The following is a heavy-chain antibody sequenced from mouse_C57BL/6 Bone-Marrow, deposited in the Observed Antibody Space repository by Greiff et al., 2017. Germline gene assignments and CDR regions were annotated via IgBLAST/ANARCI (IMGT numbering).Heavy chain of an antibody. J-gene: IGHJ3*01. CDR2: IWRGGST. CDR1: GFSLTSYG. V-gene: IGHV2-5*01. D-gene: IGHD4-1*01. CDR3: AKGAGAFAY. Sequence: VKLMESGPGLVQPSQSLSVTCTVSGFSLTSYGVHWVRPSPGKGLEWLGVIWRGGSTDYNAAFMFSLSITKDKSKSQVFFKMNSLQADDTAIYYCAKGAGAFAYWGQGTLVTVSA.